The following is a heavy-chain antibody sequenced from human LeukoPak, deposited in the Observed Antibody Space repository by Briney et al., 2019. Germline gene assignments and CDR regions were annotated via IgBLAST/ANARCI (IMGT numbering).Heavy chain of an antibody. D-gene: IGHD3-10*01. CDR3: AREEEWYASGTYYKGFDS. CDR2: IIPIFGTA. V-gene: IGHV1-69*13. CDR1: GGTFSSYA. J-gene: IGHJ4*02. Sequence: SVKVSCKASGGTFSSYAISWVRQAPGQGLEWMGGIIPIFGTANYAQKFQGRVTITADESTSTAYMELSSLRSEDTAVYYCAREEEWYASGTYYKGFDSWGQGTLVTVSS.